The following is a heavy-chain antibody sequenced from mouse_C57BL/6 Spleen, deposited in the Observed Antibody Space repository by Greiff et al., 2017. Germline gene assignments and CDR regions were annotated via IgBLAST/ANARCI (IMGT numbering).Heavy chain of an antibody. V-gene: IGHV5-17*01. D-gene: IGHD2-3*01. J-gene: IGHJ4*01. CDR3: ARDDGYYVYAMDY. Sequence: EVHLVESGGGLVKPGGSLKLSCAASGFTFSDYGMHWVRQAPEKGLEWVAYISSGSSTIYYADTVKGRFTISRDNAKNTLFLQMTSLRSEDTAMYYCARDDGYYVYAMDYWGQGTSVTVSS. CDR2: ISSGSSTI. CDR1: GFTFSDYG.